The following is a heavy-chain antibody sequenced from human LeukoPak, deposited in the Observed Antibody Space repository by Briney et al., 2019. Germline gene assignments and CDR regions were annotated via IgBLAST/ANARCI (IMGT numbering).Heavy chain of an antibody. Sequence: GGSLRLSCAASGFIFSDYYMSWIRQAPGKGLEWVSYISGSSRIYTNYADSVKGRFTISRDNAKNSLYLQMNSLSAEDTAVYYCARAGNSGSYFSPFDYWGQGTLVTVSS. CDR2: ISGSSRIYT. CDR3: ARAGNSGSYFSPFDY. D-gene: IGHD1-26*01. J-gene: IGHJ4*02. CDR1: GFIFSDYY. V-gene: IGHV3-11*06.